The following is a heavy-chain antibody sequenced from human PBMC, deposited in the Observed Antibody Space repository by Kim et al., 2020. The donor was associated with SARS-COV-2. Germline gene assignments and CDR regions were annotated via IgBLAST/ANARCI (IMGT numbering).Heavy chain of an antibody. J-gene: IGHJ6*02. Sequence: GGSLRLSCAASGFTVSSNYMSWVRQAPGKGLEWVSVIYSGGSTYYADSVKGRFTISRDNSKNTLYLQMNSLRAEDTAVYYCASWDPHSNYYYGMDVWGQGTTVTVSS. D-gene: IGHD4-4*01. CDR1: GFTVSSNY. CDR2: IYSGGST. CDR3: ASWDPHSNYYYGMDV. V-gene: IGHV3-53*01.